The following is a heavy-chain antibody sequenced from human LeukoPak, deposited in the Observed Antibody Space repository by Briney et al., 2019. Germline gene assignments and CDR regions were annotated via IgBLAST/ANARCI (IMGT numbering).Heavy chain of an antibody. J-gene: IGHJ6*03. CDR1: GGSISSYY. D-gene: IGHD2-15*01. CDR2: IYYSGST. V-gene: IGHV4-59*01. CDR3: ARVRGGCSGGSCYYYYYYYYMDV. Sequence: SETLSLTCTVSGGSISSYYWSWIRQPPGKGMEWIGYIYYSGSTNYNPSLKSRVTISVDTSKNQFSLKLSSVTAADTAVYYCARVRGGCSGGSCYYYYYYYYMDVWGKGTTVTISS.